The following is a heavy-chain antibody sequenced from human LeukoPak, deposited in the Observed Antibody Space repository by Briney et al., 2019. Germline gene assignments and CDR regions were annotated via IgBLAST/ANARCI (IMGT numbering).Heavy chain of an antibody. CDR1: AYTLTDYY. Sequence: ASVKVSCKASAYTLTDYYMHWVRQVPGQGLEWLGWVNPNNGGTNYAQKFQGRVTMTRDTSISTAYMELSRLTSDDTAVYYCARGRIVGATRYFDQWGQGTLVTVSS. CDR3: ARGRIVGATRYFDQ. D-gene: IGHD1-26*01. V-gene: IGHV1-2*02. CDR2: VNPNNGGT. J-gene: IGHJ4*02.